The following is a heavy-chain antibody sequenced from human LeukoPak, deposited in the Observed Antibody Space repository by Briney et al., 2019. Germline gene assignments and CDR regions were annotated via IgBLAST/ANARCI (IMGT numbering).Heavy chain of an antibody. D-gene: IGHD3-22*01. V-gene: IGHV1-18*01. CDR1: GYTFTSYG. CDR2: ISAYNGNT. Sequence: ASVKVSCKASGYTFTSYGISWVRQAPGQGREWMGWISAYNGNTNYAQKLQGRVTMTTDTSTSTAYMELRSLRSEDTAVYYCARDYSSGYYYAPFDYWGQGTLVTVSS. CDR3: ARDYSSGYYYAPFDY. J-gene: IGHJ4*02.